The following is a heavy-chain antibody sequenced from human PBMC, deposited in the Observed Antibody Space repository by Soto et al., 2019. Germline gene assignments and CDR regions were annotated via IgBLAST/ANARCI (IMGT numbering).Heavy chain of an antibody. CDR3: ARDPVRYCSDGVCYPGYYYLAMDV. Sequence: ASAKCSCESSGFTFTSYGFSWARRVSGQGVEWLGCISASNGNTNYAQKLQGRVTMTTDTSTGTAYMELRSLRSDDTATYYCARDPVRYCSDGVCYPGYYYLAMDVWAQATTLTTSS. V-gene: IGHV1-18*01. J-gene: IGHJ6*02. CDR2: ISASNGNT. CDR1: GFTFTSYG. D-gene: IGHD2-8*01.